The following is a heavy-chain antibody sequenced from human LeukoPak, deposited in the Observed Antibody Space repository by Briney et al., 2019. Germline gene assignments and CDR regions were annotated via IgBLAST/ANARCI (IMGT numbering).Heavy chain of an antibody. Sequence: GGSLRLSCAASGFTFSSYSMNWVRQAPGKGLEWVSSISSSSSSYISYADSVKGRFTISRDNSKNTLYLQMNSLRAEDTAVYYCAKDIYGDYGWFDPWGQGTLVTVSS. V-gene: IGHV3-21*01. CDR1: GFTFSSYS. CDR2: ISSSSSSYI. J-gene: IGHJ5*02. CDR3: AKDIYGDYGWFDP. D-gene: IGHD4-17*01.